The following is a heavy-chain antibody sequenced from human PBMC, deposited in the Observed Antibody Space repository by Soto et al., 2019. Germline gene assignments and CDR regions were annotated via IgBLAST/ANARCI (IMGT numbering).Heavy chain of an antibody. J-gene: IGHJ4*02. Sequence: ASVKVSCKASGFTFTSSAVQWVRQARGQRLEWIGWIVVGSGNTNYAQKFQERVTITRDMSTSTAYMELSSLRSEDTAVYYCAAAGTYYYDSSGYRPFDYWGQGTLVTSPQ. CDR1: GFTFTSSA. CDR3: AAAGTYYYDSSGYRPFDY. D-gene: IGHD3-22*01. V-gene: IGHV1-58*01. CDR2: IVVGSGNT.